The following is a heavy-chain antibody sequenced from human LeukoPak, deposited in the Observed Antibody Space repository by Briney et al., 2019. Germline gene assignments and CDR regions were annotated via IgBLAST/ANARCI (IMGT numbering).Heavy chain of an antibody. J-gene: IGHJ4*02. CDR2: IYSGGST. Sequence: PGGSLRLSCAASGFTFSSYAMSWVRQAPGKGLEWVSVIYSGGSTYYADSVKGRFTISRDNSKNTLYLQMNSLRAEDTAVYYCARVGPYSSGWYLRYFDYWGQGTLVTVPS. CDR3: ARVGPYSSGWYLRYFDY. D-gene: IGHD6-19*01. CDR1: GFTFSSYA. V-gene: IGHV3-66*01.